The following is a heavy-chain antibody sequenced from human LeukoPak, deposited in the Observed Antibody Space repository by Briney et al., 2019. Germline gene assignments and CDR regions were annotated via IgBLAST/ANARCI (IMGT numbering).Heavy chain of an antibody. J-gene: IGHJ6*02. CDR3: ARMSGYSFYYYYGMDV. Sequence: GESLKISCKGSGYSFTSYWIGWVRQMPGKGLEWMGIIYPGDSDTRYSPSFQGQVTISADKSISTAYLQWSSLKASDTAMYYCARMSGYSFYYYYGMDVWGQGTTVTVSS. CDR1: GYSFTSYW. V-gene: IGHV5-51*01. CDR2: IYPGDSDT. D-gene: IGHD3-3*01.